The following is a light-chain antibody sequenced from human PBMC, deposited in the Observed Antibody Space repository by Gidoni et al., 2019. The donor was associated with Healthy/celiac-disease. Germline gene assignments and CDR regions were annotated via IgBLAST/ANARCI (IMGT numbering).Light chain of an antibody. Sequence: SYELTQPPSVSVSPGQTASITCSGDKLGDKYACWYQQKPGQDPVLVIYQDSQRPSGIPERFSGSNSGNTATLTISGTQAMDEAVYYCQALDSSTAVFGGGTKLTVL. CDR1: KLGDKY. V-gene: IGLV3-1*01. CDR2: QDS. J-gene: IGLJ2*01. CDR3: QALDSSTAV.